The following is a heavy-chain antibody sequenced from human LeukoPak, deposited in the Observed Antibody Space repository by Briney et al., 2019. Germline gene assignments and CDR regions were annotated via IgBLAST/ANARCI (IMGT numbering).Heavy chain of an antibody. Sequence: GGSLRLSCAASGFTFDDYGMHWVRQAPGKGLEWVSGISWNSDSRGYADSVKGRFTISRDNGKNTLYLQMNSLRAEDTAVYYCAKADSSGYYYEIAGFDPWGQGTLVTVSS. J-gene: IGHJ5*02. V-gene: IGHV3-9*01. D-gene: IGHD3-22*01. CDR2: ISWNSDSR. CDR1: GFTFDDYG. CDR3: AKADSSGYYYEIAGFDP.